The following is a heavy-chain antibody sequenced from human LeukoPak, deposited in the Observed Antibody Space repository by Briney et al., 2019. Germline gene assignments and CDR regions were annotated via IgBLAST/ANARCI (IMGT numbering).Heavy chain of an antibody. CDR3: TRLSGDNWNYGGNFDS. CDR2: MNPNSGNT. V-gene: IGHV1-8*03. D-gene: IGHD1-7*01. CDR1: GYTFTSYD. Sequence: GASVKVSCKASGYTFTSYDINWVRQATGQGLEWMGWMNPNSGNTGYAQKFQGRVTITRNTSISTAYMELSSLRSEDTAVYYCTRLSGDNWNYGGNFDSWGQGTLVTVSS. J-gene: IGHJ4*02.